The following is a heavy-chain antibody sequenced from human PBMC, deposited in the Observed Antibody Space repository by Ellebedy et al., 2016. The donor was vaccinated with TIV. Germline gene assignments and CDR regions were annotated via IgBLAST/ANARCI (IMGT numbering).Heavy chain of an antibody. V-gene: IGHV1-8*01. Sequence: ASVKVSXXASGYTFTSYDINWVRQATGQGLEWMGWMNPNSGNTGYAQKFQGRVTMTRNTSISTAYMELSSLRSEDTAVYYCARTAIVGASDAFDIWGQGTMVTVSS. CDR3: ARTAIVGASDAFDI. CDR1: GYTFTSYD. CDR2: MNPNSGNT. J-gene: IGHJ3*02. D-gene: IGHD1-26*01.